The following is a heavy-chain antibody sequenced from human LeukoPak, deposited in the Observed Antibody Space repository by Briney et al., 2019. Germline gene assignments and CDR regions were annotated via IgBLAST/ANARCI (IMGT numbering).Heavy chain of an antibody. Sequence: GGSLRLSCAASGFTVSSSFMSWVRQAPGKGLEWVSVLYDDGATKYADSVKGRFTISRDNSENALFLQMNSLRTEDTAVYYCARELLYHYYEYWGQGTLVTVSS. D-gene: IGHD3-3*01. J-gene: IGHJ4*02. CDR3: ARELLYHYYEY. CDR1: GFTVSSSF. CDR2: LYDDGAT. V-gene: IGHV3-53*01.